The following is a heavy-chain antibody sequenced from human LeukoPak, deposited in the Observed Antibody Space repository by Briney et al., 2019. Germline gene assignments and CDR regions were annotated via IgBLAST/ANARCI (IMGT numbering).Heavy chain of an antibody. V-gene: IGHV3-21*01. J-gene: IGHJ6*03. CDR3: ARDLRGGSYGYYYYYMDV. CDR2: ISSSSSYI. CDR1: GFTFDDYG. Sequence: GGSLRLSCAASGFTFDDYGMSWVRQAPGKGLEWVSSISSSSSYIYYADSVRGRFTISRDNAKNSPYLQMNSLRAEDTAVYYCARDLRGGSYGYYYYYMDVWGKGTTVTVSS. D-gene: IGHD1-26*01.